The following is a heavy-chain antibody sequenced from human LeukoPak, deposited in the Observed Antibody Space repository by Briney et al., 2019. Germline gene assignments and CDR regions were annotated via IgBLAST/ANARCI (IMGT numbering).Heavy chain of an antibody. CDR2: IHYSGIT. J-gene: IGHJ3*02. CDR3: ARQPSGTYSFDI. CDR1: GGPISNYY. Sequence: SETLSLTCSVSGGPISNYYWSWIRQPPGKGLEWIGYIHYSGITKYNPSVKSRVTISVDTSKNQLSLQLSSVTAADTAAYFCARQPSGTYSFDIWGQGTMVTVSS. V-gene: IGHV4-59*08. D-gene: IGHD1-26*01.